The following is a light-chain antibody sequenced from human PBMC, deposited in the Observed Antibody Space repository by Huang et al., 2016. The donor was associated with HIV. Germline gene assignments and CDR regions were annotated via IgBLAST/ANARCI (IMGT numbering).Light chain of an antibody. CDR3: QRRGDWPPDT. Sequence: IVLTQSPVTLSLSPGERATLSCRASRSVGSYLAWYQQQPGQAPRLLIFDASKRAIGIPARFSGSGSGTDFTLTISSLEPEDFAVYYCQRRGDWPPDTFGGGTTVEI. J-gene: IGKJ4*01. CDR2: DAS. V-gene: IGKV3-11*01. CDR1: RSVGSY.